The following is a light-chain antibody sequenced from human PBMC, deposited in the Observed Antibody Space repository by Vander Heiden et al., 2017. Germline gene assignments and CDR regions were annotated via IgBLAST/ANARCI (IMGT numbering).Light chain of an antibody. CDR3: QQSYSTLGT. V-gene: IGKV1-39*01. Sequence: DIQLTQSPSSLSASVGDRVTLTCRASPSISSYLNWYQQKPGKAPKLLIYAASSLQRGVPSRFSGSGSGTDFTLTISSLQPEDFATYYCQQSYSTLGTFGQGTKVEIK. J-gene: IGKJ1*01. CDR2: AAS. CDR1: PSISSY.